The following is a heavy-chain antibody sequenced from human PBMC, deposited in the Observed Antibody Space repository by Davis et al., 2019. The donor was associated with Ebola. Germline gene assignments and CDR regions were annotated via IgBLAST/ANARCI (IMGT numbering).Heavy chain of an antibody. J-gene: IGHJ6*02. V-gene: IGHV4-34*01. CDR2: INHSGNT. CDR3: ARGRTEDIVLMVYASYGMDV. Sequence: SETLSLTCAVYGGSFSGYYWSWIRQPPGKGLEWIGEINHSGNTNYNPSLKSRVTISVDTSKNQFSLKLSSVTAADTAVYYCARGRTEDIVLMVYASYGMDVWGQGTTVTVSS. D-gene: IGHD2-8*01. CDR1: GGSFSGYY.